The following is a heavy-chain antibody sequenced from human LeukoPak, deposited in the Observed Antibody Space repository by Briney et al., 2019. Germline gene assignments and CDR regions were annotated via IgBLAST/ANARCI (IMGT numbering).Heavy chain of an antibody. CDR2: ISSSSSYI. CDR1: GFTFDDYG. D-gene: IGHD3-22*01. V-gene: IGHV3-21*01. J-gene: IGHJ4*02. Sequence: GGSLRLSCAASGFTFDDYGMSWVRQAPGKGLEWVSSISSSSSYIYYADSVKGRFTISRDNAKNSLYLQMNSLRAEDTAVYYCAREPQYYYDSSGYPDYWGQGTLVTVSS. CDR3: AREPQYYYDSSGYPDY.